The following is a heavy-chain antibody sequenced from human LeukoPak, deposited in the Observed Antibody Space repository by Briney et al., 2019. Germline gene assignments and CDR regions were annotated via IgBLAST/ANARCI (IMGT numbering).Heavy chain of an antibody. D-gene: IGHD1-26*01. V-gene: IGHV1-2*06. CDR3: TRESGSYHGNDY. Sequence: ASVNVSFTASGYTFTGYYMHWVRQAPGQGLEWMGRINPNNGGTNYAQKFQGRVTMTGDTSISTAYMELSSLRSDDTAVYYCTRESGSYHGNDYWGQGTLVTVSS. CDR2: INPNNGGT. CDR1: GYTFTGYY. J-gene: IGHJ4*02.